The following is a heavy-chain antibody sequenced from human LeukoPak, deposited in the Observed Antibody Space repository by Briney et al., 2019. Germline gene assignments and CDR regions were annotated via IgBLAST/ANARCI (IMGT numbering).Heavy chain of an antibody. D-gene: IGHD3-10*02. CDR3: AELGITMIGGV. CDR2: ISSSGSTI. J-gene: IGHJ6*04. Sequence: PAGSLRLSCAASGFPFSAYEMNWVRQAPGKGLEWVSYISSSGSTIYYADSVEGRFTISRDNAKNSLYLQMNSLRAEDTAVYYCAELGITMIGGVWGKGTTVTISS. V-gene: IGHV3-48*03. CDR1: GFPFSAYE.